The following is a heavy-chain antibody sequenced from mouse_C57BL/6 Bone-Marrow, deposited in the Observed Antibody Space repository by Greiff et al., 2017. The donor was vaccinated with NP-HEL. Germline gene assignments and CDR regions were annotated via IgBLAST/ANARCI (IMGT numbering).Heavy chain of an antibody. CDR2: INPYNGGT. V-gene: IGHV1-19*01. CDR1: GYTFTDYY. J-gene: IGHJ3*01. Sequence: EVQLQESGPVLVKPGASVKMSCKASGYTFTDYYMNWVKQSHGKSLEWIGVINPYNGGTSYNQKFKGKATLTVDKSSSTAYMELNSRTSEDSAVYYCARIGPAWFAYWGQGTLVTVSA. CDR3: ARIGPAWFAY.